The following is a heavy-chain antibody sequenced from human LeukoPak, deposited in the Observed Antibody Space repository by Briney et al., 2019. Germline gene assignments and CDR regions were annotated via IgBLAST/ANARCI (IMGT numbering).Heavy chain of an antibody. Sequence: GGSLRLSCAASGFTFGKFALSWVRQAPGKGLEWVSAISGSGGRTYYADSVKGRFTISRDNSKNTLYLQMNSLRAEDTAVYYCARSQQLVARCLDYWGQGTLVTVSS. CDR2: ISGSGGRT. CDR1: GFTFGKFA. V-gene: IGHV3-23*01. D-gene: IGHD6-6*01. CDR3: ARSQQLVARCLDY. J-gene: IGHJ4*02.